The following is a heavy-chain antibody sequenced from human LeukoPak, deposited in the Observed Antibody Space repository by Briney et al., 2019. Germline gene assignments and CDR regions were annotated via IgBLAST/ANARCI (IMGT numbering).Heavy chain of an antibody. CDR3: ARDGGSGNPNY. V-gene: IGHV4-61*02. J-gene: IGHJ4*02. Sequence: SQTRSLTCTVSGGSISSGSYYWSWIRQPAGKGLEWIGRIYTSGSTIYNPSLKSRVTISVDTSKNQFSLKLSSVTAADTAVYYCARDGGSGNPNYWGQGTLVTVSS. CDR2: IYTSGST. CDR1: GGSISSGSYY. D-gene: IGHD3-10*01.